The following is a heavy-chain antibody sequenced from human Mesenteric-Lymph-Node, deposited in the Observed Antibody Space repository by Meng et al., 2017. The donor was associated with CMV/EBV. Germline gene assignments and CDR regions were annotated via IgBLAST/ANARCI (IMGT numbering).Heavy chain of an antibody. CDR1: GFTVGDVW. D-gene: IGHD7-27*01. V-gene: IGHV3-15*01. CDR3: ATDLG. J-gene: IGHJ4*02. CDR2: IKRITNGGTT. Sequence: SLSLSCAASGFTVGDVWMHWVRQAPGQGLEWVGRIKRITNGGTTDYAAPVKGRFTISRDDSKNTLSLQMNSLKTEDTAVYYCATDLGWGQGTLVTVSS.